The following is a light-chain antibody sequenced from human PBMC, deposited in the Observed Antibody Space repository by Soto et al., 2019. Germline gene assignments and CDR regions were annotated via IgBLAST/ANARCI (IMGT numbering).Light chain of an antibody. Sequence: QSVLTQPPSASGTPGQRVTISCSGRGSNIGSNYVYWYQQLPGTAPKLLIYRNNQRPSGVPDRFSGSKSGTSASLASSGLRSEDEADYYCAAWDDSLSGPVFGGGTKLTVL. CDR1: GSNIGSNY. CDR3: AAWDDSLSGPV. J-gene: IGLJ3*02. V-gene: IGLV1-47*01. CDR2: RNN.